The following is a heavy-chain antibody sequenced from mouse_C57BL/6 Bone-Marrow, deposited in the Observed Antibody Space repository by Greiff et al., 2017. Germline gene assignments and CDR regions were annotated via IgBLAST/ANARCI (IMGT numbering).Heavy chain of an antibody. CDR2: IDPNSGGT. J-gene: IGHJ2*01. CDR1: GYTFTSYW. D-gene: IGHD1-1*01. Sequence: VQLQQPGAELVKPGASVKLSCKASGYTFTSYWMHWVKQRPGRGLEWIGRIDPNSGGTKYNEKFKSKATLTVDKPSSTAYMQLSRLTSEDSAVYDCARDMGITTVVPFDYWGQGTTLTVSS. V-gene: IGHV1-72*01. CDR3: ARDMGITTVVPFDY.